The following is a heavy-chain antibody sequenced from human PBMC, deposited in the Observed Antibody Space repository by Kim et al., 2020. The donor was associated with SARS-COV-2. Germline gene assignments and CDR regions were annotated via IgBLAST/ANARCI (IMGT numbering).Heavy chain of an antibody. J-gene: IGHJ4*02. D-gene: IGHD3-3*01. CDR2: INHSGST. CDR3: ASSPGSGGGTFWSGYYWYFDY. Sequence: SETLSLTCAVYGGSFSGYYWSWIRQPPGKGLEWIGEINHSGSTNYNPSLKSRVTISVDTSKNQFSLKLSSVTAADTAVYYCASSPGSGGGTFWSGYYWYFDYWGQGTLVTVSS. V-gene: IGHV4-34*01. CDR1: GGSFSGYY.